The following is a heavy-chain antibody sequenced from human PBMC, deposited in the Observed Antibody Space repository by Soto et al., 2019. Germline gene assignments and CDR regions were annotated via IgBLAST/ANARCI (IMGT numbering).Heavy chain of an antibody. J-gene: IGHJ4*02. V-gene: IGHV1-46*02. CDR3: ARSPDDSDVPRWDH. CDR1: GYNFNQYY. Sequence: QVQLVQSGPEVRKPGASVRLSCATSGYNFNQYYIHWVRQAPGQGLEWMGIINLRGGTTEYAHKSRGRVTVTGDTPTRTAYMELSSLRSEDTAVYFCARSPDDSDVPRWDHWGQGTLITVSS. CDR2: INLRGGTT. D-gene: IGHD4-17*01.